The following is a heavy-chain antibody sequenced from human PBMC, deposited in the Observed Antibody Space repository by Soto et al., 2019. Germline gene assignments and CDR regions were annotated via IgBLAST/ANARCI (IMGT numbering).Heavy chain of an antibody. CDR2: ISSSSSNI. CDR3: ARDCSLGNRWCRWFDP. J-gene: IGHJ5*02. D-gene: IGHD2-8*02. CDR1: GFTLSSYA. V-gene: IGHV3-48*02. Sequence: EVQLAESGGGLVQPGGYLRLSCAASGFTLSSYAMNWVRQAPGKGLEWVSYISSSSSNIQYAGSVKGRFTISRDNAKNSLYLQMNSLRDDYTAVYFCARDCSLGNRWCRWFDPWGQGTLVTVSS.